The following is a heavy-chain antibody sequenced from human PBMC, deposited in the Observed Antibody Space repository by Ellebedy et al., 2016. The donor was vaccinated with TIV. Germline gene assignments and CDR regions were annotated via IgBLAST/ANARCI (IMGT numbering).Heavy chain of an antibody. Sequence: ASVKVSXXASGYTFTGYYMHWVRQAPGQGLEWMGWINPNSGGTNYAQKFQGRVTMTRDTSISTAYMELSRLRSDDTAVYYCARDQGSLLIEPNWYFDLWGRGTLVTVSS. J-gene: IGHJ2*01. CDR3: ARDQGSLLIEPNWYFDL. CDR2: INPNSGGT. D-gene: IGHD3-16*02. CDR1: GYTFTGYY. V-gene: IGHV1-2*02.